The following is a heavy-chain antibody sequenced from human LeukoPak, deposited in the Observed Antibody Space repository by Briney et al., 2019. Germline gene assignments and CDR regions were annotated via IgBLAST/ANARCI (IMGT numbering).Heavy chain of an antibody. CDR2: IYTSGST. CDR1: GGSVSSYY. V-gene: IGHV4-4*07. Sequence: SETLSLTCTVSGGSVSSYYWSWIRQPAGKGLEWIGRIYTSGSTNYNPSLKSRVTISVDKSKNQFSLKLSSVTAADTAVYYCAREPGYSGSFDYWGQGTLVTVSS. CDR3: AREPGYSGSFDY. D-gene: IGHD3-9*01. J-gene: IGHJ4*02.